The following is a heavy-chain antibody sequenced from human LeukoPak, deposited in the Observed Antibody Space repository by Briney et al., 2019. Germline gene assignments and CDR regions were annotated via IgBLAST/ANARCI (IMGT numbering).Heavy chain of an antibody. CDR3: AKDRHGAVAGSALDY. Sequence: GGSLRLSCAASGFTVSSNEMSWVRQAPGKGLEWVSSISGGSTYYADSRKGRFTISRDNSKNTLYLQMNSLRAEDTAVYYCAKDRHGAVAGSALDYWGQGTLVTVSS. CDR1: GFTVSSNE. D-gene: IGHD6-19*01. J-gene: IGHJ4*02. CDR2: ISGGST. V-gene: IGHV3-38-3*01.